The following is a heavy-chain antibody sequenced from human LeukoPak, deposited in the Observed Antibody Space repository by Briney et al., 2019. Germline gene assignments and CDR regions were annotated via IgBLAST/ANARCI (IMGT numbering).Heavy chain of an antibody. V-gene: IGHV3-9*01. D-gene: IGHD3-22*01. CDR1: GFTFDDYA. Sequence: GRSLRLSCAASGFTFDDYAMHWVRQAPGKGLEWVSGISWNSGSIGYADPVKGRFTISRDSAKNSLYLQMNSLRAEDTALYYCAKDNYYDSSGIFDYWGQGTLVTVSS. J-gene: IGHJ4*02. CDR2: ISWNSGSI. CDR3: AKDNYYDSSGIFDY.